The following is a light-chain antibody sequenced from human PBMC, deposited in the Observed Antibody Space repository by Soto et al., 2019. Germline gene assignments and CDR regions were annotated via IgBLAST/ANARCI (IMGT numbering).Light chain of an antibody. V-gene: IGKV1-39*01. CDR1: QAIGNS. Sequence: DLQMTQSPSSLSASVGDRVTITCRTSQAIGNSLNWYQQKPGKAPNLLVYGTSTLQSGVPSRFSGSGSGTDFTLTISSLQREDFATYYCQQSYTSSWTFGQGTKVEIK. CDR3: QQSYTSSWT. J-gene: IGKJ1*01. CDR2: GTS.